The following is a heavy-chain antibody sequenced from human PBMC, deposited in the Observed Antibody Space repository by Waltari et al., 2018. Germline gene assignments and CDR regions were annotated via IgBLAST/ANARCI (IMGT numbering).Heavy chain of an antibody. CDR3: ARDLFSSGWFDWYFDL. Sequence: VQLVESGGGLVKPGGSLRLSCAASGFTFSSYSMNWFRQAPGKGLEWVSSISSSSSYIYYADSVKGRFTISRDNAKNSLYLQMHSLRAEATAVYYCARDLFSSGWFDWYFDLWGRGTLVTVSS. D-gene: IGHD6-19*01. V-gene: IGHV3-21*01. J-gene: IGHJ2*01. CDR1: GFTFSSYS. CDR2: ISSSSSYI.